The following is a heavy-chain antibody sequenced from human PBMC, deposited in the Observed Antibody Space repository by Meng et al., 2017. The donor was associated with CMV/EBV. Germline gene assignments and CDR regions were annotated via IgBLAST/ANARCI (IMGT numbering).Heavy chain of an antibody. CDR2: IYPNSGGT. D-gene: IGHD1-1*01. CDR1: GYRFSDHY. J-gene: IGHJ4*02. V-gene: IGHV1-2*02. Sequence: QLQLGQHGAEVKSPGPTVKVSCQTSGYRFSDHYMHWVRQAPGQGLEWMGWIYPNSGGTHYAQKFQDRVTMTRDTSISTVYMELSRLTSDDTAVYYCVRDHNWGPDYWGQGTLVTVSS. CDR3: VRDHNWGPDY.